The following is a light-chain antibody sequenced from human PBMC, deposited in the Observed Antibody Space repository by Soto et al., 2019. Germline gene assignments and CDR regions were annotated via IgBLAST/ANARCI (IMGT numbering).Light chain of an antibody. CDR3: QQRTNWPRLT. CDR1: QSVTNY. Sequence: EIVLTQSPATLSLSPGERATLSCRASQSVTNYLAWYQQKPGQAPRLLIYDASNRAPGIPARFSGSGFGTDFTLPISSLEPEDFAVYYRQQRTNWPRLTFGGGTKVEIK. V-gene: IGKV3-11*01. J-gene: IGKJ4*01. CDR2: DAS.